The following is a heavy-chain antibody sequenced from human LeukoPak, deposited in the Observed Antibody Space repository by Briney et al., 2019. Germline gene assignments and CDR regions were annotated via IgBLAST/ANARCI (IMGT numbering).Heavy chain of an antibody. D-gene: IGHD3-3*01. Sequence: SETLSLTCAVSGYSISSGYYWGWIRQPPGKGLEWIGSIYHTGSTYYNPSLQSRVTISLDSPKNQFSLKLTSVTAADTAVYYCASGRTAGVLALTYYFDTWGQGTPVTVSS. V-gene: IGHV4-38-2*01. CDR2: IYHTGST. CDR3: ASGRTAGVLALTYYFDT. J-gene: IGHJ4*02. CDR1: GYSISSGYY.